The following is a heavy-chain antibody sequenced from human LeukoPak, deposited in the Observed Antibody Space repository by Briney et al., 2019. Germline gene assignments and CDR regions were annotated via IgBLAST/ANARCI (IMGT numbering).Heavy chain of an antibody. Sequence: ASVQVSCKTSGGTVRNYGISWLRQAPGQGLEWMGEINVFSGSSTYAQTFEGRVSITTDETTTTVYMDMSTLRSEDTAVYYCARVLSWAGGNNWFDTWGQGTVVTVSS. CDR1: GGTVRNYG. CDR3: ARVLSWAGGNNWFDT. J-gene: IGHJ5*02. CDR2: INVFSGSS. D-gene: IGHD6-13*01. V-gene: IGHV1-69*05.